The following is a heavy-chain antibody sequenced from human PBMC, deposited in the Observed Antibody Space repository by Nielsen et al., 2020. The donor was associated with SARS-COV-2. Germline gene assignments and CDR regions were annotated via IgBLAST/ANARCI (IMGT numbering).Heavy chain of an antibody. CDR3: AGHNYYYYGMDV. CDR1: GFTFSSYA. CDR2: ISGSGGST. Sequence: GGSLRLSCAASGFTFSSYAMSWVRQAPGKGLEWVSAISGSGGSTYYADSVKGRFTISRDNSKNTLYLQMNSLRAEDTAVYYCAGHNYYYYGMDVWGQGTTVTVSS. V-gene: IGHV3-23*01. J-gene: IGHJ6*02.